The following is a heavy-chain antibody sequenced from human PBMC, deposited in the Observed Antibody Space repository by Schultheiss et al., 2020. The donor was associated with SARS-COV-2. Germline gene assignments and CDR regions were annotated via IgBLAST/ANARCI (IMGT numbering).Heavy chain of an antibody. CDR2: INHSGST. CDR3: ARDSAYYYASGVYYYMDV. J-gene: IGHJ6*03. CDR1: GGSTSSSNYY. V-gene: IGHV4-39*07. D-gene: IGHD3-10*01. Sequence: SETLSLTCTVSGGSTSSSNYYWDWIRQPPGKGLEWIGEINHSGSTNYNPSLKSRVTISVDTSKNQFSLKLSSVTAADTAVYYCARDSAYYYASGVYYYMDVWGKGTMVTVSS.